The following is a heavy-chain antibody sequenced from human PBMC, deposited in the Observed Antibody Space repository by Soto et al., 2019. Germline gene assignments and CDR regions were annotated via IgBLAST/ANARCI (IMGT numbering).Heavy chain of an antibody. V-gene: IGHV3-73*01. CDR2: IRSKANSYAT. CDR1: GFTFSGSA. J-gene: IGHJ3*02. D-gene: IGHD3-22*01. CDR3: ATMIVRDAFDI. Sequence: LSLTCAASGFTFSGSAMHWVRQASGKGLEWVGRIRSKANSYATAYAASVKGRFTISRDDSKNTAYLQMNSLKTEDTAVYYCATMIVRDAFDIWGQGTMVTVSS.